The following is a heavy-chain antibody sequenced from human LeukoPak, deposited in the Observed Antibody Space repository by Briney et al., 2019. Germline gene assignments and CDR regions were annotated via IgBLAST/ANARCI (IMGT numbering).Heavy chain of an antibody. CDR1: GGSITAYY. CDR3: ATFFDFWFGP. CDR2: IHYSGIT. D-gene: IGHD5/OR15-5a*01. V-gene: IGHV4-59*01. Sequence: PSETLSLTCTVSGGSITAYYWNWIRQPPGKGLEWIGYIHYSGITNYNPSLESRVTTSVDTSKNQISLKLSSVTAADTAVYFCATFFDFWFGPWGQGTQVTVSS. J-gene: IGHJ5*02.